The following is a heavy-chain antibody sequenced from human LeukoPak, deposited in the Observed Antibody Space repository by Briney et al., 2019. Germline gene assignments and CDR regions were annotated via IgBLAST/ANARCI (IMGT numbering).Heavy chain of an antibody. CDR2: IKEDGSEK. CDR1: GFLFSKCW. D-gene: IGHD3-22*01. V-gene: IGHV3-7*03. Sequence: GGSPRLSCAASGFLFSKCWMTWVRQAPGKGLEWVANIKEDGSEKNYVDSVKGRFTISRDNAKNSLYLQMNSLRVEDAAVYYCATPLDYYDTSGYHQGGDWGQGTLVTVSS. CDR3: ATPLDYYDTSGYHQGGD. J-gene: IGHJ4*02.